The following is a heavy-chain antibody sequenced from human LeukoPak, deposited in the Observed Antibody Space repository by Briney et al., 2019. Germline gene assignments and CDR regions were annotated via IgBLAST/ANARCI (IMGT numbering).Heavy chain of an antibody. CDR2: IIPIFGTA. D-gene: IGHD1-26*01. CDR3: AGGGASRPIY. V-gene: IGHV1-69*13. Sequence: SVKVSCKASGGTFSSYAISWVRQAPGQGLAWMGGIIPIFGTANYAQKFEGRVTITADESTSTAYMELSSLRSEDTAVYYCAGGGASRPIYWGQGTLVTVSS. J-gene: IGHJ4*02. CDR1: GGTFSSYA.